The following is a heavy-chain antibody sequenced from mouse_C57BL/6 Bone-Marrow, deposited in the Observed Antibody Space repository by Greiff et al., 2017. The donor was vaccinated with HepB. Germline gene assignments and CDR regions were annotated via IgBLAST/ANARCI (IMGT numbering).Heavy chain of an antibody. CDR3: ARMRLPPYFDV. V-gene: IGHV1-55*01. CDR1: GYTFTSYW. CDR2: IYPGSGST. J-gene: IGHJ1*03. Sequence: QVQLQQPGAELVKPGASVKMSCKASGYTFTSYWITWVKQRPGQGLEWIGDIYPGSGSTNYNEKFKSKATLTVDTSASPTYIQLSNLASEDSAVSYCARMRLPPYFDVWGTGTAVTVSS. D-gene: IGHD2-2*01.